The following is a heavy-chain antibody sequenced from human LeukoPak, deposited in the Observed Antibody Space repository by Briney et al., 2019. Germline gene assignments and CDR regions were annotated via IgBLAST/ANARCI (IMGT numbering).Heavy chain of an antibody. CDR1: GFTFSSYS. D-gene: IGHD6-13*01. J-gene: IGHJ4*02. Sequence: QAGGSLRLSCAASGFTFSSYSMNWVRQAPGKGLEWVANIKEDGSEKYYVDSVKGRFTISRDNAKNTLYLQMSSLRTEDTAVYYCAKERGATAGTVFFDYWGQGTLVTVSS. CDR2: IKEDGSEK. V-gene: IGHV3-7*01. CDR3: AKERGATAGTVFFDY.